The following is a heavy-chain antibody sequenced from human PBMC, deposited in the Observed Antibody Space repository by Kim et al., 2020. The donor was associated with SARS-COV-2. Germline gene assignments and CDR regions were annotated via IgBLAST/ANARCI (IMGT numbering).Heavy chain of an antibody. CDR3: ARSSAWAFDI. J-gene: IGHJ3*02. V-gene: IGHV3-7*04. CDR2: EK. Sequence: EKYYGSTGRGRFTISRDNAKTSLYLQMNSLRAEDTAVYFCARSSAWAFDIWGQGTMVTVSS.